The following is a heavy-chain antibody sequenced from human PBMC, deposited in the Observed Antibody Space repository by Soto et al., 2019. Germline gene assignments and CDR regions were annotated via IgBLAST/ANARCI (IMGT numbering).Heavy chain of an antibody. D-gene: IGHD2-8*01. V-gene: IGHV3-23*01. CDR2: ITDTGGDA. CDR3: VREHVCTTATSYTHAYSMDV. Sequence: GGSLRLSCVASGLTFGSRAMSWVRQAPGEGLQWVSTITDTGGDAKYADSVRGRFTISRDNSKGTLYLEMNSLRAEDSAVYYCVREHVCTTATSYTHAYSMDVWRQSTMVNVS. CDR1: GLTFGSRA. J-gene: IGHJ6*02.